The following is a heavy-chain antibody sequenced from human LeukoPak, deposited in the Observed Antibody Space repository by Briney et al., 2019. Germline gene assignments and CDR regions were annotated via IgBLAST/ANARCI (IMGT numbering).Heavy chain of an antibody. D-gene: IGHD3-22*01. CDR3: AREHAYYYDSSGLYYFDY. CDR2: IYTSGST. Sequence: SETLSLTCTVSGGSISSYYWSWIRHPAGKGLEWIGGIYTSGSTNYNPSLKSRVTMSVDTSKNQFSLKLSSVTAADTAVYYCAREHAYYYDSSGLYYFDYWGQGTLVTVSS. CDR1: GGSISSYY. J-gene: IGHJ4*02. V-gene: IGHV4-4*07.